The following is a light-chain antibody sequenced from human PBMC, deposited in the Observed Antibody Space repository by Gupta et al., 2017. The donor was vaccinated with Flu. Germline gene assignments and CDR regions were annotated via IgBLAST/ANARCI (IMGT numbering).Light chain of an antibody. J-gene: IGLJ1*01. V-gene: IGLV3-19*01. Sequence: SSELTQDPAVSVALGQTVRITCQGDSLRSYYASWYQQKPGQAPILVIYGKNNRPSGIPDRFSASSSGNTASLTITGAQAEDEADYYCNSRDSTTNHLRVFGTGTKVTV. CDR3: NSRDSTTNHLRV. CDR2: GKN. CDR1: SLRSYY.